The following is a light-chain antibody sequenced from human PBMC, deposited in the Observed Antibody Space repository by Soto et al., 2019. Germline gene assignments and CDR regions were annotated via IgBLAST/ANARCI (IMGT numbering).Light chain of an antibody. CDR1: QSISSW. J-gene: IGKJ1*01. Sequence: DIQMTQSPSTLSASVGDTVTITCRASQSISSWLAWYQQKPGKAPKLLIYRASTLQSGVPSRFRGSGSGTEFTLTISDLQPDDFATYYCQQYHIYSWTFGPGTTVGIK. CDR2: RAS. CDR3: QQYHIYSWT. V-gene: IGKV1-5*03.